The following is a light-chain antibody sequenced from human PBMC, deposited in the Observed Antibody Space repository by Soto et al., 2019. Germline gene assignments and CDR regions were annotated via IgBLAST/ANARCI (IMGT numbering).Light chain of an antibody. CDR3: QQYNSFAWT. V-gene: IGKV1-5*03. J-gene: IGKJ1*01. Sequence: DIQMTQPPSTLSASVGDRVTITCRASQSISSWLAWYQQKQGKAPKXLIYKACSLESGVLSRFSGSGSGTEFTLTISSLQPDDFATYYCQQYNSFAWTFGQGTKVDIK. CDR1: QSISSW. CDR2: KAC.